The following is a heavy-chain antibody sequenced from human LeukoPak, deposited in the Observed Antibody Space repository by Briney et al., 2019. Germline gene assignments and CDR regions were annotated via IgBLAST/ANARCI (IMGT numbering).Heavy chain of an antibody. CDR2: ISGSGGST. V-gene: IGHV3-23*01. CDR1: GFTFSSYA. D-gene: IGHD6-6*01. J-gene: IGHJ4*02. Sequence: QSGGSLRLSCAASGFTFSSYAMSWVRQAPGKGLEWVSAISGSGGSTYYADSVKGRFTISRDNSKNTLYLQVNSLRAEDTAVYYCAKDTAIAARPGGDYWGQGTLVTVSS. CDR3: AKDTAIAARPGGDY.